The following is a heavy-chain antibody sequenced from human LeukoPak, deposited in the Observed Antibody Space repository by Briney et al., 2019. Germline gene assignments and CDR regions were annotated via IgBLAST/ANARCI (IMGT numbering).Heavy chain of an antibody. Sequence: SETLSLTCAVYGGSFSGYYWSWIRQPPGKGLEWIGEINHSGSTNYNPSLKSRVTISVDTSKNQFSLKLSSVTAADTAVYYCARGGSYDILTGPIYARGFDNWGQGTLVTVSS. CDR1: GGSFSGYY. D-gene: IGHD3-9*01. CDR3: ARGGSYDILTGPIYARGFDN. V-gene: IGHV4-34*01. J-gene: IGHJ4*02. CDR2: INHSGST.